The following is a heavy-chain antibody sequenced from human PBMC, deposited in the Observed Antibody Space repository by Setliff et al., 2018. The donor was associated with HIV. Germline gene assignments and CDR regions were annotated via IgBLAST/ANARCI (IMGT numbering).Heavy chain of an antibody. Sequence: ASVKVSCKASGGTFSSYAISWVRQAPGQGLEWMGGIIPIFGTANYAQKFQGRVAITTDESTSTAYMELSSLRSEDTAVYYCARVPTYYDILTGYYLDPWGQGTLVTSPQ. J-gene: IGHJ5*02. D-gene: IGHD3-9*01. V-gene: IGHV1-69*05. CDR3: ARVPTYYDILTGYYLDP. CDR1: GGTFSSYA. CDR2: IIPIFGTA.